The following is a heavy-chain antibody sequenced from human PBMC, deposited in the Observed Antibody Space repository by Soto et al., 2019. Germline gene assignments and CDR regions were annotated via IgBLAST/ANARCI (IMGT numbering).Heavy chain of an antibody. V-gene: IGHV1-69*12. CDR3: ARVDTKVTTSWSWDY. CDR1: GGTFSSYA. J-gene: IGHJ4*02. D-gene: IGHD4-4*01. Sequence: QVQLVQSGAEVKKPGTSVKVSCKASGGTFSSYAISWVRQAPGHGLEWMGGIIPIFGTANYAQKIQGRVTITVDESTSTAYRELSSLRSEDTAVYYCARVDTKVTTSWSWDYWGQGTMVTVSS. CDR2: IIPIFGTA.